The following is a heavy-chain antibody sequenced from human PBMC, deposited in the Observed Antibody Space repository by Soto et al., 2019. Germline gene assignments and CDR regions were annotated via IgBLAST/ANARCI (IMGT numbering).Heavy chain of an antibody. D-gene: IGHD3-22*01. J-gene: IGHJ4*02. CDR3: AKDGSYYDSPTESDY. Sequence: EVKLLESGGGLVQPGGSLRLSCAASGFTFSSYVMTWVRQAPGQGLEWVSSISGSGGSAYLADSVKGRFTISRDNSKNTVYLQMNSLRAEDTAVYYCAKDGSYYDSPTESDYWGQGTLVTVAS. CDR1: GFTFSSYV. CDR2: ISGSGGSA. V-gene: IGHV3-23*01.